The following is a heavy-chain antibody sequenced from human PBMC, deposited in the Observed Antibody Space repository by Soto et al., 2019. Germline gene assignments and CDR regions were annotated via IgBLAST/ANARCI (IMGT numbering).Heavy chain of an antibody. CDR3: AKDGVGWVTSVSYFDS. Sequence: EVQLLESGGGLVQSGGSLRLSCAASGFTFSSFAMNWVRQATGKGLEWVSTISVSGDTTTYADSVKGRFTISRDNFMDTLYLQMNSLRAEDTALYFCAKDGVGWVTSVSYFDSWGQGTRVTVSS. D-gene: IGHD4-4*01. CDR2: ISVSGDTT. J-gene: IGHJ4*02. V-gene: IGHV3-23*01. CDR1: GFTFSSFA.